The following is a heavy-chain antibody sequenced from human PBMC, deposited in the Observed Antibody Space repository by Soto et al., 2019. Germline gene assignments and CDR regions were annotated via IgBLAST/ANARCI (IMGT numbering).Heavy chain of an antibody. V-gene: IGHV4-59*01. Sequence: PSETLSLTCTVSGGSISSYYWSWIRQPPGKGLEWIGYIYYSGSTNYNPSLKSRVTISVDTSKNQFSLKLSSVTAADTAVYYFSRDSGTYYYDSSGYFDYWGQGTLVTVSS. J-gene: IGHJ4*02. CDR3: SRDSGTYYYDSSGYFDY. D-gene: IGHD3-22*01. CDR2: IYYSGST. CDR1: GGSISSYY.